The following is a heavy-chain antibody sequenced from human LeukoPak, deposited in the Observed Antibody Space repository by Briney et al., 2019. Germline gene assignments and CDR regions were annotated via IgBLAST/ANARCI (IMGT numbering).Heavy chain of an antibody. D-gene: IGHD6-13*01. CDR2: FSYSGNI. J-gene: IGHJ5*02. V-gene: IGHV4-39*07. CDR3: ARSPGIAAAWRFDP. CDR1: GASINSGTYY. Sequence: SETLSLTCTVSGASINSGTYYWGWVRQPPGKGLEWIGTFSYSGNIYYNPSLKSRVTISVDMSKNQFSLELTSVTAADTAVYYCARSPGIAAAWRFDPWGQGTLVTVSS.